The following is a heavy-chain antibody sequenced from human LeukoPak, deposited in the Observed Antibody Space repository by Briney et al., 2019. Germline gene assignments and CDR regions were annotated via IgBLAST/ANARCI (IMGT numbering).Heavy chain of an antibody. D-gene: IGHD3-3*01. J-gene: IGHJ3*02. Sequence: SVKVSCKASGGTFSSYAISWVRQAPGQGLEWMGGIIPIFGTANYAQKLQGRVTMTTDTSTSTAYMELRSLRSDDTAVYYCASSYYDFWSGERHAFDIWGQGTMVTVSS. CDR3: ASSYYDFWSGERHAFDI. CDR2: IIPIFGTA. CDR1: GGTFSSYA. V-gene: IGHV1-69*05.